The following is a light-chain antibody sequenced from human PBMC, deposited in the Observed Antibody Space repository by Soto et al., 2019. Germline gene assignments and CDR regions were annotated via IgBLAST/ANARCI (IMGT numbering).Light chain of an antibody. V-gene: IGLV2-11*01. CDR2: DVS. J-gene: IGLJ3*02. CDR1: SSDVGGYTY. CDR3: GTWDSSLSAGV. Sequence: QSALTQPRSVSGSPGQSVSISCTGTSSDVGGYTYVSWYQQHPGKAPKVMIYDVSKRPSGVPDRFSGSKSGNTASLTISGLQSEDEADYYCGTWDSSLSAGVFGGGTKLTVL.